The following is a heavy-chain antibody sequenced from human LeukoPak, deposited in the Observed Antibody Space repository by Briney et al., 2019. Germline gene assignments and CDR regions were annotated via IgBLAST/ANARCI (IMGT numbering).Heavy chain of an antibody. CDR3: ARATAAGFDY. CDR2: INWNGEST. Sequence: GGSLRLSCAVSGFTFDDYGMSWVRQAPGKGLEWVSGINWNGESTGYVDSVKGRFTISRDNAKNSLYLQMNSLRAADTAFYYCARATAAGFDYWGQGTLVTVSS. V-gene: IGHV3-20*04. CDR1: GFTFDDYG. J-gene: IGHJ4*02. D-gene: IGHD6-13*01.